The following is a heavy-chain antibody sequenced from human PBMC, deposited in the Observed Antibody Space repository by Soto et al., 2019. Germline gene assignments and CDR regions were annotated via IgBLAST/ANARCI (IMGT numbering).Heavy chain of an antibody. D-gene: IGHD2-8*01. Sequence: TLSLTCTVSGGSISSGGYYWSWIRQHPGKGLEWIGYIYYSGSTYYNPSLKSRVTISVDTSKNQFSLKLSSVTAADTAVYYCARDVCTNGVCYPEWGQGTLVTVSS. V-gene: IGHV4-31*03. J-gene: IGHJ4*02. CDR3: ARDVCTNGVCYPE. CDR2: IYYSGST. CDR1: GGSISSGGYY.